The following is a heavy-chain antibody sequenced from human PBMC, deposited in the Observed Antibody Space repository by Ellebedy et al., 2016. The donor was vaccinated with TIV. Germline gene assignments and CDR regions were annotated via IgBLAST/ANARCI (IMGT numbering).Heavy chain of an antibody. CDR1: GYTFTSNW. V-gene: IGHV1-46*01. CDR2: INPNGDTT. D-gene: IGHD2-8*02. Sequence: ASVKVSCKASGYTFTSNWMHWVRQAPGQGLEWMGLINPNGDTTGYAQKFKGRVTVTRDTSTGTVDMELRSLRSEDTAVYFCARDHSQCTGDICYWWFDPWGQGTLVTVSS. J-gene: IGHJ5*02. CDR3: ARDHSQCTGDICYWWFDP.